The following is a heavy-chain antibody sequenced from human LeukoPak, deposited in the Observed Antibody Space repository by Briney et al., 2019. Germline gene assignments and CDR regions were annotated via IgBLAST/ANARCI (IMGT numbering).Heavy chain of an antibody. Sequence: GRSLRLSCAVSGFTFSSYGMHWVRQAPGKGLEWVAVIWYDGSNKYYADSVKGRFTISRDNSKNTLYLQMNSLRAEDTAVYYCARGPRYCSGGSCYYYGMDVWGQGTTVTVSS. V-gene: IGHV3-33*01. CDR2: IWYDGSNK. J-gene: IGHJ6*02. CDR1: GFTFSSYG. D-gene: IGHD2-15*01. CDR3: ARGPRYCSGGSCYYYGMDV.